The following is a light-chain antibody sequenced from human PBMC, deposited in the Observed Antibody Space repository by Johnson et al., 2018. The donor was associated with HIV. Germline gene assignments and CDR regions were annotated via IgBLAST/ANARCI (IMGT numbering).Light chain of an antibody. V-gene: IGLV1-51*01. Sequence: QSVLTQPPSVSAAPGQKVTISCSGSSSNIGNNYVSWYQQLPGTAPKLLIYGNNKLPSGIPDRFSGSKSGTSATLGITGLQTGDEANYYCGTWDSSMSAVFGSGTKVTVL. CDR3: GTWDSSMSAV. CDR1: SSNIGNNY. CDR2: GNN. J-gene: IGLJ1*01.